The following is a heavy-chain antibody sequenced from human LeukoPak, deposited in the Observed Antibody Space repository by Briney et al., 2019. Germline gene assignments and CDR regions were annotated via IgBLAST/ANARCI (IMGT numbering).Heavy chain of an antibody. CDR1: GFTFSNYA. V-gene: IGHV3-23*01. Sequence: GGSLRLSCAASGFTFSNYAMSWVRQAPGKGLEWVSAITGSGAVTYYADSVKGRFTISRDNSKNTLYLQMNSLRAEDTAVYYCAKDQYYYDSSGYYLYWGQGTLVIVSS. J-gene: IGHJ4*02. CDR3: AKDQYYYDSSGYYLY. CDR2: ITGSGAVT. D-gene: IGHD3-22*01.